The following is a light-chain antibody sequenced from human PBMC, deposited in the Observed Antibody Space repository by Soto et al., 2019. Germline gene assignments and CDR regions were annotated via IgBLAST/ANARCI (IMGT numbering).Light chain of an antibody. CDR2: DNN. Sequence: QSVLSQPPSASGTPGQRVAISCSGSSSNIGRNTVNWYQQLPGTAPKLLIYDNNRRPSGAPDRFSGSKSGTSASLAISGLQSEDEADYYCAAWDDSLTGLNVFGSGTKVTVL. CDR3: AAWDDSLTGLNV. J-gene: IGLJ1*01. V-gene: IGLV1-44*01. CDR1: SSNIGRNT.